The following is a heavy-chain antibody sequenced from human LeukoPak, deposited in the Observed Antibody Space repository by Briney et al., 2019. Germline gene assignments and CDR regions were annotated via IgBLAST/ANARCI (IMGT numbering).Heavy chain of an antibody. CDR3: ARDGSGYSYGPIDY. CDR2: INHSGST. V-gene: IGHV4-34*01. CDR1: GGSFSGYY. J-gene: IGHJ4*02. Sequence: SETLSLTCAVYGGSFSGYYWSWIRQPPGKGLEWIGEINHSGSTNYNPSLKSRVTISVDTSKNQFSLKLSSVTAADTAVYYCARDGSGYSYGPIDYWGQGTLVTVSS. D-gene: IGHD5-18*01.